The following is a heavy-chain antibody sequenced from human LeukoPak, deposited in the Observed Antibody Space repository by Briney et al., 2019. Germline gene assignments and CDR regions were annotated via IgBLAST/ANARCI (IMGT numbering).Heavy chain of an antibody. D-gene: IGHD3-22*01. J-gene: IGHJ4*02. Sequence: PGRSLRLSCAASGFTFSSYGMHWVRQAPGKGLEWVAFIRYDGSNKYYADSVKGRFTISRDNSRNTLYLQMNSLRAEDTAVYYCAKGERITMIVVVNTPSFYFDYWGQGTLVTVSS. V-gene: IGHV3-30*02. CDR3: AKGERITMIVVVNTPSFYFDY. CDR2: IRYDGSNK. CDR1: GFTFSSYG.